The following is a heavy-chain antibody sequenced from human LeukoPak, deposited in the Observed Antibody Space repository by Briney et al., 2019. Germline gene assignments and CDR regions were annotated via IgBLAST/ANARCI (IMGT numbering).Heavy chain of an antibody. D-gene: IGHD6-19*01. Sequence: HPSETLSLTCTVSGYSISSGYYWGWIRQPPGKGLEWIGSIYYSGSTYYNPSLKSRVTISVDTSKNQFSLKLSSVTAADTAVYYCARQYSSGWYYFDYWGQGTLVTVSS. J-gene: IGHJ4*02. CDR2: IYYSGST. CDR1: GYSISSGYY. V-gene: IGHV4-38-2*02. CDR3: ARQYSSGWYYFDY.